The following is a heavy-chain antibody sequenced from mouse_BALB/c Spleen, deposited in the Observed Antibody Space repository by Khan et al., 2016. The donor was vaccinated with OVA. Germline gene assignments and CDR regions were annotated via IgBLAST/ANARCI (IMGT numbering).Heavy chain of an antibody. CDR1: GYSFTSYY. V-gene: IGHV1S135*01. J-gene: IGHJ3*01. Sequence: IQLVQSGPELMKPGASVKISCKASGYSFTSYYIHWIMQSHGKSLEWIGYIDPFSGGITYNQKFKGKATLTVDKSSSTAYIYFSNLTSEDSAVYYCTRHGYVAWFTYWGQGNLVTVSA. CDR3: TRHGYVAWFTY. CDR2: IDPFSGGI. D-gene: IGHD2-2*01.